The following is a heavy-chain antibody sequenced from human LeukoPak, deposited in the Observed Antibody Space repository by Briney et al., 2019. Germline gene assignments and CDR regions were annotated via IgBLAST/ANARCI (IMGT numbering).Heavy chain of an antibody. V-gene: IGHV4-38-2*01. D-gene: IGHD3-10*01. CDR1: GFSITSGYY. CDR3: AGYYASGVSAYDYFGMDV. CDR2: MSHNRGT. J-gene: IGHJ6*04. Sequence: SETLSLTCAVSGFSITSGYYWGWIRQPPGKGLEWIGSMSHNRGTYYNSSLKSRVTISMDTSKNQFSLRLSSVTAADTAVYYCAGYYASGVSAYDYFGMDVWGKGTMVTVSS.